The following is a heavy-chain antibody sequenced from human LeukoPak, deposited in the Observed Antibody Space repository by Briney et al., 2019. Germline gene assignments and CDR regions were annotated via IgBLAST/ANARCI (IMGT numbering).Heavy chain of an antibody. CDR2: IYHSGST. CDR1: GGSISSSTW. Sequence: SETLSLTCTVSGGSISSSTWWSWIRQPPGKGLEWIGYIYHSGSTYYNPSLKSRVTMSVDTSKNQFSLKLSSVTAADTAVYYCARPYYDSSGYYHDAFDIWGQGTMVTVSS. J-gene: IGHJ3*02. D-gene: IGHD3-22*01. V-gene: IGHV4-28*01. CDR3: ARPYYDSSGYYHDAFDI.